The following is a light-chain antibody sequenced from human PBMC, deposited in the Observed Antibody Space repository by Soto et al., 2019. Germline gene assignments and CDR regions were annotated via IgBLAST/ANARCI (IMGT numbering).Light chain of an antibody. J-gene: IGLJ2*01. Sequence: QSALTQPPSASGSPGQSVTISCTGTSSNVGGYNYVSWYQQHPGKAPKLMIYEVSKRPSGVPDRFSGSKSGNTASLTVSGLQAEDEADYYCSSYADINNLVFGGGTKLTVL. CDR3: SSYADINNLV. V-gene: IGLV2-8*01. CDR2: EVS. CDR1: SSNVGGYNY.